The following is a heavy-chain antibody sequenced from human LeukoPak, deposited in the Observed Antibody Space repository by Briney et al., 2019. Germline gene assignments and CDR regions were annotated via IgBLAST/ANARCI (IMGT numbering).Heavy chain of an antibody. CDR3: ASDVLLWFGESNGPGY. CDR2: INHSGST. Sequence: SETLSLTCAVYGGSFSGYYWSWIRQPPWKGLEWIGEINHSGSTNYNPSLKSRVTISVDTSKNQFSLKLSSVTAADTAVYYCASDVLLWFGESNGPGYWGQGTLVTVSS. CDR1: GGSFSGYY. V-gene: IGHV4-34*01. J-gene: IGHJ4*02. D-gene: IGHD3-10*01.